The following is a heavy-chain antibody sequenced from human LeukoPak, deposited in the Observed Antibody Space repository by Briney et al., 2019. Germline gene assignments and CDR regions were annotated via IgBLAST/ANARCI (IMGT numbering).Heavy chain of an antibody. D-gene: IGHD3-3*01. CDR2: ISSSSSYI. CDR3: AKDIRLRFLEWYGEFDY. Sequence: GGSLRLSCAASGFTFSSYSMNWVRQAPGKGLEWVSSISSSSSYIYYADSVKGRFTISRDNAKNSLYLQMNSLRAEDTALYYCAKDIRLRFLEWYGEFDYWGQGTLVTVSS. J-gene: IGHJ4*02. V-gene: IGHV3-21*04. CDR1: GFTFSSYS.